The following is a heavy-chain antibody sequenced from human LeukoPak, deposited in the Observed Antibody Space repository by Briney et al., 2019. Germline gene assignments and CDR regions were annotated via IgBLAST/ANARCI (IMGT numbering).Heavy chain of an antibody. CDR1: GSSFSGGYY. CDR2: VYHIGTT. CDR3: VDLQPGGAFDV. V-gene: IGHV4-38-2*01. Sequence: PSETLSLTCGVSGSSFSGGYYWGWVRQAPGKGLEWIGNVYHIGTTYINPSLRTRVSLSAATSKKQFFLTLKSLTAADTAVYFCVDLQPGGAFDVWDPGTVVTVSS. J-gene: IGHJ3*01. D-gene: IGHD4-11*01.